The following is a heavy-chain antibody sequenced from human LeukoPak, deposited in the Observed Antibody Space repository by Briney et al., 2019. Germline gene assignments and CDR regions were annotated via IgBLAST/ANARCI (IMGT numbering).Heavy chain of an antibody. V-gene: IGHV3-23*01. CDR3: AKDWPPDY. CDR2: ITSSGAAT. CDR1: GFTFSSYA. J-gene: IGHJ4*02. Sequence: GGSLRLXCAASGFTFSSYAMSWVRQAPGKGLEWVSSITSSGAATYYADSVKGRFTISRDNSDNTLYLQMNSPRAEDTAVYYCAKDWPPDYWGQGTLATVSS.